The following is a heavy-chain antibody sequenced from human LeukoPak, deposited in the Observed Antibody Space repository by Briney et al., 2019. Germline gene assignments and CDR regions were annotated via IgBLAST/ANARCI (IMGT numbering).Heavy chain of an antibody. CDR3: ARAVISIFDN. CDR2: INSGGETT. J-gene: IGHJ4*02. CDR1: GFSFSTYW. V-gene: IGHV3-74*01. D-gene: IGHD3-3*02. Sequence: GGSLRLSCAASGFSFSTYWMNWVRQAPGKGLVWVSRINSGGETTTYADSVKGRFTISRDNAKDTLYLQMNSLGAEDTAVYYCARAVISIFDNWGQGTLVTVSS.